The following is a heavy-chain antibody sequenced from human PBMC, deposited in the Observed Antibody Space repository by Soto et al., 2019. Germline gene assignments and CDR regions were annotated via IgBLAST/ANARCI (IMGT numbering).Heavy chain of an antibody. V-gene: IGHV4-61*01. D-gene: IGHD3-10*01. CDR1: GGSVSSGSYY. CDR2: IYHSGST. J-gene: IGHJ4*02. Sequence: QVQLQESGPGLVKPSETLSLTCTVSGGSVSSGSYYWSWIRQPPGKGLEWIGYIYHSGSTNYNPSLKSRVTISVDTSKNQFSLKLSSVTAADTAVYYWAGGDYFGSGSAWGQGTLVTVS. CDR3: AGGDYFGSGSA.